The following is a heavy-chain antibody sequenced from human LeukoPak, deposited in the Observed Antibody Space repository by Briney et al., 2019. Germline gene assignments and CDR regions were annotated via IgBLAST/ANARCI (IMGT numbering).Heavy chain of an antibody. Sequence: SVKVSCKASGGTFSNYAITWVRQAPGQGLEWMGGIIPIFGTGNYAQKFQGRVTITADKSTSTAYMELSSLRSEDTAVYYCARGEGLYYFYYLDVWGKGTTVTVSS. CDR1: GGTFSNYA. CDR3: ARGEGLYYFYYLDV. D-gene: IGHD1-26*01. V-gene: IGHV1-69*06. CDR2: IIPIFGTG. J-gene: IGHJ6*03.